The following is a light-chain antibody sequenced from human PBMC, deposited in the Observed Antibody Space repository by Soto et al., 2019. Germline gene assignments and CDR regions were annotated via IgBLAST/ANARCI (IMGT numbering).Light chain of an antibody. V-gene: IGLV3-1*01. CDR1: KLGDKF. J-gene: IGLJ2*01. CDR3: QVWDNNIVV. Sequence: SYELSQPPSVSVSPGQTASITCSGDKLGDKFASWYQQKSGQSPVLVIFEDTKRPSGIPEGFSGSNSGNTASLTIRGTQAIDESDYSCQVWDNNIVVFCGVTKVTVL. CDR2: EDT.